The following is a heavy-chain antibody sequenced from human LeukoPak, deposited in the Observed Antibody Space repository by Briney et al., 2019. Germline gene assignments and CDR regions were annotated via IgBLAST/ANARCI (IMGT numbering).Heavy chain of an antibody. CDR1: GFTFSDYY. Sequence: GGSLRLSCAAAGFTFSDYYMSWIRQAPGKGLGWVSYISSSGSTIYYADSVKGRFTISRDNAKNSLYLQMNSLRAEDTAVYYCARARGLSSGWYPDYWGQGTLVTVSS. J-gene: IGHJ4*02. CDR2: ISSSGSTI. CDR3: ARARGLSSGWYPDY. V-gene: IGHV3-11*01. D-gene: IGHD6-19*01.